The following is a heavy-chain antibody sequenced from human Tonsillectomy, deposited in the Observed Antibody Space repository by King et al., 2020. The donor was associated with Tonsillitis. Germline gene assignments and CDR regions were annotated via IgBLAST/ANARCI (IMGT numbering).Heavy chain of an antibody. Sequence: VQLVESGGDLVQPGGSLRLSCAASGFTFTNFAMSWVRQAPGRGLQWVSSISASGGTTYYADSVKGRFTISRDTSKNTLYLQMSSLRVEDMAVYYCAKREGSNWYGLDFDFWGRGALVTVSS. D-gene: IGHD6-13*01. CDR3: AKREGSNWYGLDFDF. J-gene: IGHJ4*02. V-gene: IGHV3-23*04. CDR2: ISASGGTT. CDR1: GFTFTNFA.